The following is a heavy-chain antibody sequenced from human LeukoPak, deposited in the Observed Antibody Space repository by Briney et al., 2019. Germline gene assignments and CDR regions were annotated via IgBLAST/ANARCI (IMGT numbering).Heavy chain of an antibody. D-gene: IGHD2-2*01. CDR1: GGSMKDYY. V-gene: IGHV4-59*12. Sequence: SETLSLTCSVSGGSMKDYYWSWIRQPPGKGLEWIAYINDNGHSGYNPALESRVTISVDTSKNQFSLKLSSVTAADTAVYYCARDWFPAARRREFDPWGQGTLVTVSS. CDR3: ARDWFPAARRREFDP. CDR2: INDNGHS. J-gene: IGHJ5*02.